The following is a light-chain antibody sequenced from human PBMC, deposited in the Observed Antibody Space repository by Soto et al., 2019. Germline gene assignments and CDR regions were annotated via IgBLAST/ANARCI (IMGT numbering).Light chain of an antibody. V-gene: IGLV6-57*04. CDR2: EDN. CDR3: QSYDXSNRGV. J-gene: IGLJ3*02. Sequence: NFMLTQPHSVSESPGKTVTISCTRSSGSIASNYVQWYQQRPGSAPTTVIYEDNQRPSGVPDRFSGSIDSSSNSASLTISGLKTEDEADYYCQSYDXSNRGVFGGGTKLTVL. CDR1: SGSIASNY.